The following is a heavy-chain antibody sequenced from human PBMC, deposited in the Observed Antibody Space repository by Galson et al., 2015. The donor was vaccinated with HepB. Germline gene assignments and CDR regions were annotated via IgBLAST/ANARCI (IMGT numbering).Heavy chain of an antibody. CDR2: ISGDTYGK. D-gene: IGHD6-19*01. J-gene: IGHJ4*02. Sequence: SLRLSCAGSGFIFKDYALTWVRQAPGRGLQWVAGISGDTYGKYYTDSVKGRFTISRDNSNNQLYLQMTNMRADDTATYYCAKGRGWYTGFDSWGQGALVTVS. CDR3: AKGRGWYTGFDS. CDR1: GFIFKDYA. V-gene: IGHV3-23*01.